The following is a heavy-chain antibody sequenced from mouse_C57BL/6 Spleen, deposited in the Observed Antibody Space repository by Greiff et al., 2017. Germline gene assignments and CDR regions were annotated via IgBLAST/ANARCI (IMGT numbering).Heavy chain of an antibody. J-gene: IGHJ2*01. CDR1: GYTFTDYY. CDR2: INPNNGGT. Sequence: EVQLQQSGPELVKPGASVKISCKASGYTFTDYYMNWVKQSHGKSLEWIGDINPNNGGTSYNQKFKGKATLTVDKSSSTAYMELRSLTSEDSAVYYCARYGDYWGQGTTLTVSS. D-gene: IGHD1-1*02. CDR3: ARYGDY. V-gene: IGHV1-26*01.